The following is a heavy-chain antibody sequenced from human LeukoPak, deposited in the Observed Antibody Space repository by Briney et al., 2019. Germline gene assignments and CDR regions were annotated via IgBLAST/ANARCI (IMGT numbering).Heavy chain of an antibody. CDR2: IRYDGSNK. V-gene: IGHV3-30*02. Sequence: QPGGFLRLSCAASGFTFSGYDMHLVRQAPGKGLEWVAFIRYDGSNKYYTDSVKGRFTISRDNSKNTLYLQMNSLRPEDTAVYYCAKASAIDYWGQGTLVTVSS. J-gene: IGHJ4*02. CDR1: GFTFSGYD. CDR3: AKASAIDY.